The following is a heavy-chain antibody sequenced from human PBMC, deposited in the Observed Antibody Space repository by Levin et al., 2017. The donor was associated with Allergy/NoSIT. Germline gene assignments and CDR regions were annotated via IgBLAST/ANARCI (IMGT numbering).Heavy chain of an antibody. V-gene: IGHV3-43D*04. Sequence: GESLKISCAASGFTFDDYAMHWVRQAPGKGLEWVSLISWDGGSTYYADSVKGRFTISRDNSKNSLYLQMNSLRAEDTALYYCAKAHDSDLADDNGMDGWGQGTTVTVSS. CDR3: AKAHDSDLADDNGMDG. CDR1: GFTFDDYA. CDR2: ISWDGGST. J-gene: IGHJ6*02. D-gene: IGHD1-1*01.